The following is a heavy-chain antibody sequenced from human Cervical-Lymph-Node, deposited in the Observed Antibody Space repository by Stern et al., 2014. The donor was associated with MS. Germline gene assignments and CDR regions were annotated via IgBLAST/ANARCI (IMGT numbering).Heavy chain of an antibody. D-gene: IGHD2-8*02. CDR1: GASISSSNW. CDR2: IYHTGST. Sequence: QVQLQESGPGLVKPSETLSLTCAVSGASISSSNWWSWVRQPPGKGLAWIGEIYHTGSTNYNPSVRSRATMSVDKSKNHFSLSLTSVTAADTAFYYCTRDPVQALVPVDWGQGTLVTVSS. J-gene: IGHJ4*02. CDR3: TRDPVQALVPVD. V-gene: IGHV4-4*02.